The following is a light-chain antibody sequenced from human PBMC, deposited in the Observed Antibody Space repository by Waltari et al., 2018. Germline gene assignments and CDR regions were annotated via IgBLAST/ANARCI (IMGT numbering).Light chain of an antibody. Sequence: QSALTQPASVSGSPGQSITIPCPGTSSDGWGYNFVSWCHQHPGKPPKPMLYDVSNRPSGVSNRFSGSKSGNTASLTISGLQAEDEADYYCSSYTSSSTPNWVFGGGTKLTVL. V-gene: IGLV2-14*03. J-gene: IGLJ3*02. CDR1: SSDGWGYNF. CDR2: DVS. CDR3: SSYTSSSTPNWV.